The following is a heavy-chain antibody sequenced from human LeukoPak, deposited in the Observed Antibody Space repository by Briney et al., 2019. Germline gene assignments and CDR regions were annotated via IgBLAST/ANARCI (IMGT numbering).Heavy chain of an antibody. Sequence: SETLSLTCTVSGGSISSSSYYWGWIRQPPGKGLEWIGSIYYSGSTYYNPSLKSRVTISVDTSRNQFSLKLSSVTAADTAVYYCARAPGYSYGLYYFDYWGQGTLVTVSS. J-gene: IGHJ4*02. CDR2: IYYSGST. CDR1: GGSISSSSYY. D-gene: IGHD5-18*01. V-gene: IGHV4-39*07. CDR3: ARAPGYSYGLYYFDY.